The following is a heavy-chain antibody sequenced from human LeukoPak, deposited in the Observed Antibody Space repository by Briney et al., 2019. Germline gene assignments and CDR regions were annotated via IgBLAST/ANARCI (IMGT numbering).Heavy chain of an antibody. CDR2: IRYDGSNK. V-gene: IGHV3-30*02. D-gene: IGHD3-3*01. CDR1: GFTFSSYG. J-gene: IGHJ4*02. CDR3: AKDLYDFWSGYYTFFDY. Sequence: GGSLRLSCAASGFTFSSYGMHWVRQAPGKGLAWVAFIRYDGSNKYYADSVKGRFTISRDNSKNTLYLQMNSLRAEDTAVYYCAKDLYDFWSGYYTFFDYWGQGTLVTVSS.